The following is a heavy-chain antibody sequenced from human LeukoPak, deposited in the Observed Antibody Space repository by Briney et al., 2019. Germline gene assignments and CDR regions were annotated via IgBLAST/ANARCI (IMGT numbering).Heavy chain of an antibody. CDR1: GFTFSSYS. J-gene: IGHJ4*02. CDR2: ISSSSSYI. Sequence: GGSLRLSCAASGFTFSSYSMNWVRQAPGKGLEWVSSISSSSSYIYYADSVKGRFTISRDNAKNSLYLQMNGLRAEDTAVYYCARDQLAAAGAYWGQGTLVTVSS. V-gene: IGHV3-21*01. D-gene: IGHD6-13*01. CDR3: ARDQLAAAGAY.